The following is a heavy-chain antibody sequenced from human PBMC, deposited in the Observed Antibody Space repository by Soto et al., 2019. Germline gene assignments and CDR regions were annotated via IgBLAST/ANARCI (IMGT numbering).Heavy chain of an antibody. D-gene: IGHD1-1*01. CDR2: ISYDGSNK. CDR3: ARDTTGGGPVGYAFDL. Sequence: QVQLVESGGGVVQPGRSLRLSCAASGFTFSSYAMHWVRQAPGKGLEWVAGISYDGSNKYYADSVKGRFTISRDNSKNTLYLQMTGLRAEDTAGHDCARDTTGGGPVGYAFDLWGQGTMVTVSS. V-gene: IGHV3-30-3*01. CDR1: GFTFSSYA. J-gene: IGHJ3*01.